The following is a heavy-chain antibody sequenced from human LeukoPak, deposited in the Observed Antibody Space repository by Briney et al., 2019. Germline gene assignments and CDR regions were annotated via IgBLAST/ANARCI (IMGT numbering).Heavy chain of an antibody. Sequence: ASVKVSCKASGYTFTNYAMHWVRQAPGQRLEWMGWINTDTGNTKYSQEFQGRVTFTWDTSASTAYMDPSSLRSDDMAVYYCAREAMAAYWYFDLWGRGTLVTVSS. J-gene: IGHJ2*01. V-gene: IGHV1-3*03. CDR2: INTDTGNT. CDR3: AREAMAAYWYFDL. D-gene: IGHD5-24*01. CDR1: GYTFTNYA.